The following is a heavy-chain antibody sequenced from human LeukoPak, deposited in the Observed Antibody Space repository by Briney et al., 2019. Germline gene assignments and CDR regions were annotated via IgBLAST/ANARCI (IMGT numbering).Heavy chain of an antibody. CDR1: GCTFTGYY. Sequence: ASVNVSCKASGCTFTGYYLHWVRQAPGQGLEWVGGINSNNGGTHYAQNFQGRVTMTRDTSISTAYMELSRLGSDDTAVYYCARDGDGYNLDWGQGNLVTVSS. J-gene: IGHJ4*02. V-gene: IGHV1-2*02. D-gene: IGHD5-24*01. CDR3: ARDGDGYNLD. CDR2: INSNNGGT.